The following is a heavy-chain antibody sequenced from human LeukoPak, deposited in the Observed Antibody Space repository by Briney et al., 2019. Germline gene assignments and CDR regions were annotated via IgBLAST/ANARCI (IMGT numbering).Heavy chain of an antibody. Sequence: GGSLRLSCAASGFTFSSYWMSWVRQAPGKGLEWVANIKQDGSEKYYVDSVKGRFTISRDNAKNSLYLQMNSLRAEDTAVYYCAREPAILEWPRHFDYWGQGTLVTVSS. D-gene: IGHD3-3*01. CDR3: AREPAILEWPRHFDY. J-gene: IGHJ4*02. V-gene: IGHV3-7*01. CDR1: GFTFSSYW. CDR2: IKQDGSEK.